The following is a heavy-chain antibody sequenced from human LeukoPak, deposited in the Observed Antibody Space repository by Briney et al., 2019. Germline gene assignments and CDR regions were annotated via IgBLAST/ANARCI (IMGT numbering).Heavy chain of an antibody. V-gene: IGHV4-59*01. D-gene: IGHD6-19*01. Sequence: SETLSLTCTVSGGSISSYYWSWIRQPPGKGLEWSGYIYYSGSTNYNPSLKSRVTISVDTSKNQFSLKLSSVTAADTAVYYCARDRSSSGVFFDYWGQGTLVTVSS. CDR1: GGSISSYY. CDR2: IYYSGST. J-gene: IGHJ4*02. CDR3: ARDRSSSGVFFDY.